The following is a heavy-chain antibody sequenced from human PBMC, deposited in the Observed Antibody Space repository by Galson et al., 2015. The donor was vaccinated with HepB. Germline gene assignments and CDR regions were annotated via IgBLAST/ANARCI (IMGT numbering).Heavy chain of an antibody. J-gene: IGHJ4*02. D-gene: IGHD1-26*01. V-gene: IGHV1-69*13. Sequence: SVKVSCKASGGTFSSYAISWVRQAPGQGLEWMGGIIPIFGTANYAQKFQGRVTITADESTSTAYMELSSLRSEDTAVYYCASPTLGGATPFFDYWGQGTLVTVSS. CDR2: IIPIFGTA. CDR1: GGTFSSYA. CDR3: ASPTLGGATPFFDY.